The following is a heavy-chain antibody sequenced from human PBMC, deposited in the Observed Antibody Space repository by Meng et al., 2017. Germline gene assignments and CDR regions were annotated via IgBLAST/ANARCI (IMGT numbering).Heavy chain of an antibody. CDR3: ARARLLWFGGAVWFDP. CDR2: IYHSGST. Sequence: VPLRAWGPGLVKPAGTRSLTWAVSGGPISSSTWWSWVRQPPGKGLEWIGEIYHSGSTNYNPSLKSRVTISVDKSKNQFSLKLSSVTAADTAVYYCARARLLWFGGAVWFDPWGQGTLVTVSS. V-gene: IGHV4-4*02. CDR1: GGPISSSTW. J-gene: IGHJ5*02. D-gene: IGHD3-10*01.